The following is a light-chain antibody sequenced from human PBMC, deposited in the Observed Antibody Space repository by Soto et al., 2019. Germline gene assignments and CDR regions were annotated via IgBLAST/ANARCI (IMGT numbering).Light chain of an antibody. CDR1: QSISTW. J-gene: IGKJ4*01. CDR2: KAS. CDR3: QRYNTYPLT. V-gene: IGKV1-5*03. Sequence: DIQMTQSPSTLSASVGDRVTITCRASQSISTWLAWYQQKPGKAPKLLIYKASNLEDGVPSRFSGSGSGTEFTITISNLQPDDFATYYCQRYNTYPLTFGGGTTVEIK.